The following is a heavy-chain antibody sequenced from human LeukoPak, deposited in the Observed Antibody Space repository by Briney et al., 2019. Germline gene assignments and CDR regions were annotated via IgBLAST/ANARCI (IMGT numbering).Heavy chain of an antibody. J-gene: IGHJ4*02. CDR2: FDPEDGET. V-gene: IGHV1-24*01. Sequence: ASVKVSCKVSGYTLTELSMHWVRQAPGKGLEWMGGFDPEDGETIYAQKFQGRVTMTADTSTSTAYMELRSLRSDDTAVYYCGRDTYYFESSGYYNYWGQGTLVTVSS. CDR3: GRDTYYFESSGYYNY. CDR1: GYTLTELS. D-gene: IGHD3-22*01.